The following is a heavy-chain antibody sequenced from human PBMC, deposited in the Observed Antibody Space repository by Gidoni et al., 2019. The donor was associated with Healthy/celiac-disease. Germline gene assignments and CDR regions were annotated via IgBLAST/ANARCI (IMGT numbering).Heavy chain of an antibody. J-gene: IGHJ4*02. CDR2: MSSGGSTI. D-gene: IGHD3-22*01. Sequence: EVPLIESGGGLVQAGRSLTLSCAPPSFTFSRYEMNWVRQAPGKGLEWVPYMSSGGSTIYYADSVKGRFTISRDNAKNSLYLQMNGLGAEDTAVYYCARDASSYYDSSGHDYWGQGTLVTVSS. CDR1: SFTFSRYE. CDR3: ARDASSYYDSSGHDY. V-gene: IGHV3-48*03.